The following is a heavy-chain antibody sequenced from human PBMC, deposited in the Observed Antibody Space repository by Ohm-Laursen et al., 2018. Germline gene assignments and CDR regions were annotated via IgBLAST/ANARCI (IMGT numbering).Heavy chain of an antibody. CDR1: GGSINNDY. CDR2: IYYNRDT. J-gene: IGHJ4*02. CDR3: AREGKSDDSTGYFLGY. V-gene: IGHV4-59*12. Sequence: SQTLSLTCTVSGGSINNDYWSWVRQPPGKELEWIGYIYYNRDTRYNPSLKSRVTMSVDTSKNQFSLKLSSSTDADTAVYYCAREGKSDDSTGYFLGYWGPGTLVTVSS. D-gene: IGHD3-22*01.